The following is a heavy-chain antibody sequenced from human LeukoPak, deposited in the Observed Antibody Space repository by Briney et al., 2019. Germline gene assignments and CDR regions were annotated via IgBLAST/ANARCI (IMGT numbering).Heavy chain of an antibody. J-gene: IGHJ4*02. CDR1: GFTFSSYG. Sequence: RAGGSLRLSCAASGFTFSSYGMHWVRQAPGKGLEWVSSISSSSSYMYYADSVKGRFTISRDNAKNSLYLQMNSLRAEDTAVYYCARDSSWGSGIYRFDYWGQGTLVTVSS. CDR3: ARDSSWGSGIYRFDY. D-gene: IGHD3-10*01. CDR2: ISSSSSYM. V-gene: IGHV3-21*01.